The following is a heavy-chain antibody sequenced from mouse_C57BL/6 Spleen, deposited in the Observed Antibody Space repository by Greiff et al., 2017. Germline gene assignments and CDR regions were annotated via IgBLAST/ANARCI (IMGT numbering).Heavy chain of an antibody. CDR3: ARQTPNWGYFDY. V-gene: IGHV2-2*01. CDR1: GFSLTSYG. D-gene: IGHD4-1*01. Sequence: QVHVKQSGPGLVQPSQSLSITCTVSGFSLTSYGVHWVRQSPGKGLEWLGVIWSGGSTDYNAAFISRLSISKDNSKSQVFFKMNSLQADDTAIYYCARQTPNWGYFDYWGQGTTLTVSS. CDR2: IWSGGST. J-gene: IGHJ2*01.